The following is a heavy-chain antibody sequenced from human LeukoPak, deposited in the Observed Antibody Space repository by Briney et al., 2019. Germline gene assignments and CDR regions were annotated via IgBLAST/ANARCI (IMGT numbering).Heavy chain of an antibody. Sequence: EASVKVSCKASGYTFTSYGISWVRQAPGQGLEWMGWISAYNGNTNYAQKLQGRVTMTTDTSTSTAYMELRSLRSDDTAVYYCARDRGIAARFLYFDYWGQGTLVTVSP. CDR2: ISAYNGNT. CDR3: ARDRGIAARFLYFDY. CDR1: GYTFTSYG. J-gene: IGHJ4*02. D-gene: IGHD6-6*01. V-gene: IGHV1-18*01.